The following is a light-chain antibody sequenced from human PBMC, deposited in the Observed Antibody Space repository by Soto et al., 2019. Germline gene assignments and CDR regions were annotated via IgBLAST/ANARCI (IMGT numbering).Light chain of an antibody. Sequence: DIQMTQSPSTLSTSVGARVTITCRASQSVSYWLAWYQRKPGKAPKVLIFDASSLKTGVPSSFSGSGSGTEFTLTISNLQPDDFETYYCQQYDSYSSGPFGQGTQVHI. J-gene: IGKJ1*01. CDR2: DAS. V-gene: IGKV1-5*01. CDR3: QQYDSYSSGP. CDR1: QSVSYW.